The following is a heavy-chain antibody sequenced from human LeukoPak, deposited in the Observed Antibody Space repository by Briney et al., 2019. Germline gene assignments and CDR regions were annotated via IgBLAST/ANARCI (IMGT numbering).Heavy chain of an antibody. D-gene: IGHD4-11*01. CDR1: GFTFSSYA. Sequence: GGSLRLSCAASGFTFSSYAMHWVRQAPGKGLEWVAVISYDGSNKYYADSVKGRFTISRDNSKNTLYLQMNSLRAEDTAVYYCARDYIPKQSLYTVTTLPFGPTPHYWGQGTLVTVSS. CDR2: ISYDGSNK. V-gene: IGHV3-30-3*01. J-gene: IGHJ4*02. CDR3: ARDYIPKQSLYTVTTLPFGPTPHY.